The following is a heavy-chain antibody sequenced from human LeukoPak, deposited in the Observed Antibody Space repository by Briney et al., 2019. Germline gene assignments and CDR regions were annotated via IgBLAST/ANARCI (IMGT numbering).Heavy chain of an antibody. D-gene: IGHD1-26*01. V-gene: IGHV6-1*01. CDR2: TYYRSKWYN. CDR1: GDSVSSNSAA. CDR3: ARVLYSGSSGHYYFDY. Sequence: SQTLSLTCAISGDSVSSNSAAWNWIRQSPSRGLEWLGRTYYRSKWYNDYAVSVKSRITINPDTSKNQSSLQLNSVTPEDTAVYYCARVLYSGSSGHYYFDYWGQGTLVTVSS. J-gene: IGHJ4*02.